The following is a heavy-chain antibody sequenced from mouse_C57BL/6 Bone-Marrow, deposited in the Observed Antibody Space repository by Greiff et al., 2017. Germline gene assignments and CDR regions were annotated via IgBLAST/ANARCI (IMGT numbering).Heavy chain of an antibody. D-gene: IGHD1-1*01. CDR2: IYPGDGDT. CDR3: ATHYYGSREYFDD. J-gene: IGHJ2*01. CDR1: GYAFSSYW. V-gene: IGHV1-80*01. Sequence: QVQLQQSGAELVKPGASVKISCKASGYAFSSYWLNWVKQRPGTGLEWIGQIYPGDGDTNYNGKFKGKATLTADKSSSTAYMQLSSLTSEDSAVYFCATHYYGSREYFDDWGQGTTLTVSS.